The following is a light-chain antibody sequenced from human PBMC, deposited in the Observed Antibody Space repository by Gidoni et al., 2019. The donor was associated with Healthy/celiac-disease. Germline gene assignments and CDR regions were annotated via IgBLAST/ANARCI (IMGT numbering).Light chain of an antibody. V-gene: IGKV1-39*01. J-gene: IGKJ3*01. Sequence: DTEITQSPSSLSASVGDRVTITCRASQSISSYLNWYQQKPGKAPKLLIYAASSLQSGVPSRLSGSGSGTDFTLTISSLQPEAFATYYCQPSYSTRLTVGPVTKVDIK. CDR2: AAS. CDR3: QPSYSTRLT. CDR1: QSISSY.